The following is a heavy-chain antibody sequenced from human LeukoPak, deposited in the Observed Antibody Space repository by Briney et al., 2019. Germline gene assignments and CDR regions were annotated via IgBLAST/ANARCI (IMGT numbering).Heavy chain of an antibody. CDR1: GYTLTGDY. Sequence: ASVKVSCKASGYTLTGDYMHWVRQAPGQGLEWMGWINPNSGGTNYAQKFQGRVTMTRDTSISTAYMELSRLRSDDTAAYYCARGPLWSHGIYYYYGMDVWGQGTTVTVSS. D-gene: IGHD5-18*01. V-gene: IGHV1-2*02. J-gene: IGHJ6*02. CDR2: INPNSGGT. CDR3: ARGPLWSHGIYYYYGMDV.